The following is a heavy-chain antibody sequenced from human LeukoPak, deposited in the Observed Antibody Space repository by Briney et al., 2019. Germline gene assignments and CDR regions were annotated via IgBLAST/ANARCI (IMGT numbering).Heavy chain of an antibody. J-gene: IGHJ4*02. D-gene: IGHD2-2*01. CDR2: INYSGTT. V-gene: IGHV4-39*01. CDR1: GGSISSGTYW. Sequence: PSETLSLTCSVSGGSISSGTYWWGWIRQPPGEGLEWIGNINYSGTTYYNPSLKSRVTIILDTSKTQFSLNLRSVTAADTAVYYCARLRTSNFDYWGLGSLVTVSS. CDR3: ARLRTSNFDY.